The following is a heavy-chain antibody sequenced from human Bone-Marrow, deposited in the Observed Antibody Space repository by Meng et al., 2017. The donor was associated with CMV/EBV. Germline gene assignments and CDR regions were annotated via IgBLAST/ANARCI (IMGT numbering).Heavy chain of an antibody. Sequence: GGSLRPSCVASGSTFSTHTMTWVRQTPAKGLEWVSSVTGSGSSTYYADSVKGRFTISRDNSKNTLYLQMNSLRVEDTAVYYCAKVRGFVESSSSGRGRFDYWGQGTLVTVSS. D-gene: IGHD6-6*01. CDR2: VTGSGSST. CDR3: AKVRGFVESSSSGRGRFDY. V-gene: IGHV3-23*01. J-gene: IGHJ4*02. CDR1: GSTFSTHT.